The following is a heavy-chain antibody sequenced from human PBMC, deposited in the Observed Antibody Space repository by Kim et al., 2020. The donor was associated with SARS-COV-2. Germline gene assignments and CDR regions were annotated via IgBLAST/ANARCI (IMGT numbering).Heavy chain of an antibody. CDR2: IIPIFGTA. J-gene: IGHJ3*02. Sequence: SVKVSCKASGGTFSSYAISWVRQAPGQGLEWMGGIIPIFGTANYAQKFQGRVTITADESTSTAYMELSSLRSEDTAVYYCASRGREMATIAPKNQIRDDAFDIWGQGTMVTVSS. CDR3: ASRGREMATIAPKNQIRDDAFDI. CDR1: GGTFSSYA. D-gene: IGHD1-26*01. V-gene: IGHV1-69*13.